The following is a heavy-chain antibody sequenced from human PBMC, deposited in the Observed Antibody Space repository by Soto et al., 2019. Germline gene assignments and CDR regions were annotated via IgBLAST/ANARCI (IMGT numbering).Heavy chain of an antibody. Sequence: QITLKESGPTLVKPTQTLTLTCTFSGFSLSTNGVGVGWIRQPPGKALEWLALIYWDDDKRYSPSLKSRLTITKDTSKNRVVLTMTNMDPVDSATYYCAHSPRITMYDYWRQGTLVTVSS. CDR3: AHSPRITMYDY. J-gene: IGHJ4*02. D-gene: IGHD3-10*02. CDR1: GFSLSTNGVG. V-gene: IGHV2-5*02. CDR2: IYWDDDK.